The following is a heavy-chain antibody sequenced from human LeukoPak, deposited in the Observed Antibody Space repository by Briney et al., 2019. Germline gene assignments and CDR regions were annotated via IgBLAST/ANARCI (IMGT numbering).Heavy chain of an antibody. D-gene: IGHD3-22*01. J-gene: IGHJ4*02. CDR3: ARALARYYYDSSGYPDY. Sequence: SETLSLTCAVYGGSFSGCYWSWIRQPPGKGLEWIGEINHSGSTNYNPSLKSRVTISVDTSKNQFSLKLSSVTAADTAVYYCARALARYYYDSSGYPDYWGQGTLVTVSS. CDR1: GGSFSGCY. V-gene: IGHV4-34*01. CDR2: INHSGST.